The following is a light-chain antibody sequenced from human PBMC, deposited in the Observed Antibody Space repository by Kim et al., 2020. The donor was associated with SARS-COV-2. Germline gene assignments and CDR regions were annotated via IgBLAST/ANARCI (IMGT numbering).Light chain of an antibody. CDR2: SKN. J-gene: IGLJ2*01. CDR1: SLRSYY. V-gene: IGLV3-19*01. Sequence: ALGQTVRITCQGDSLRSYYATWDQQKPGQAPILVIYSKNNRRSGIPDRFSGSSSGNTASLTITGTQAGDEADYYCNSRDSNDNVVFGGGTKLTVL. CDR3: NSRDSNDNVV.